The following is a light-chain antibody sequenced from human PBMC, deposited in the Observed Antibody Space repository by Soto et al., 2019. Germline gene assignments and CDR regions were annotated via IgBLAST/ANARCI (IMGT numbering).Light chain of an antibody. Sequence: QSALTQPASVSGSPGQSITISCTGTSIDVGSYNLVSWYQQHPGKAPKLMIYEVSKRPSGVSNRFSGSKSANTASLTISGLQAEDEADYYCSSYTSSSTYVFGTGPKVTVL. J-gene: IGLJ1*01. V-gene: IGLV2-14*02. CDR3: SSYTSSSTYV. CDR2: EVS. CDR1: SIDVGSYNL.